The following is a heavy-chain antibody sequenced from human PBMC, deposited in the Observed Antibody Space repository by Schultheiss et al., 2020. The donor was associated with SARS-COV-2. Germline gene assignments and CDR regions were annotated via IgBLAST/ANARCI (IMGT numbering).Heavy chain of an antibody. CDR1: GYTFTGYY. J-gene: IGHJ3*02. CDR3: ARDLGKTWPEDAFDI. D-gene: IGHD1-26*01. Sequence: ASVKVSCKASGYTFTGYYMHWVRQAPGQGLEWMGWINPNSGGTNYAQKFQGRVTMTRDTSISTAYMELSRLRSDDTAVYYCARDLGKTWPEDAFDIWGQGTMVTVSS. V-gene: IGHV1-2*02. CDR2: INPNSGGT.